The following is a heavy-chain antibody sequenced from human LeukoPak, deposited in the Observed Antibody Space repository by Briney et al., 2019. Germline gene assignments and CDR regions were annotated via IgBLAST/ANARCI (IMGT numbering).Heavy chain of an antibody. D-gene: IGHD3-10*01. V-gene: IGHV4-39*01. CDR2: MYYSGST. J-gene: IGHJ6*03. Sequence: PSETLSLTCTVSGGSISSSSYYWGWIRQPPGKGLEWIGSMYYSGSTHYNASLKSRVTISVDTSKNQFSLKLSSVTAADTAVYLCARLAPDYYGSGSYYYYMDVWGKGTTVTVSS. CDR3: ARLAPDYYGSGSYYYYMDV. CDR1: GGSISSSSYY.